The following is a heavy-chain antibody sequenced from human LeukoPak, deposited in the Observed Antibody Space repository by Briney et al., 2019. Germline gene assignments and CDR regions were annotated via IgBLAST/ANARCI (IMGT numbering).Heavy chain of an antibody. Sequence: PSETLSLTCAVYGGSFSGYYWSWIRHPPGKGLEWIGEINHSGSTNYNPSLKSRVTISVDTSKNQFSLKLSSVTPADTAVYYCASRKRYCTNGVCYTGDYFDYWGQGTLVTVSS. J-gene: IGHJ4*02. CDR2: INHSGST. CDR3: ASRKRYCTNGVCYTGDYFDY. CDR1: GGSFSGYY. V-gene: IGHV4-34*01. D-gene: IGHD2-8*01.